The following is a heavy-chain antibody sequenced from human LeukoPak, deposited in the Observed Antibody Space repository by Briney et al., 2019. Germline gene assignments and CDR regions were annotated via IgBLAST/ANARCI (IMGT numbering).Heavy chain of an antibody. CDR2: IKSKVDGGTA. CDR1: GFTFSNAW. D-gene: IGHD3-16*01. Sequence: GGSLRLSCAASGFTFSNAWMTWVRQAPGQGLEWVGRIKSKVDGGTADYAAPVKGRFTISRDDSKNTLYLQLNSLQTEDTAVYYCTTGIRGGEAFWGQGTLVTVSS. CDR3: TTGIRGGEAF. J-gene: IGHJ4*02. V-gene: IGHV3-15*01.